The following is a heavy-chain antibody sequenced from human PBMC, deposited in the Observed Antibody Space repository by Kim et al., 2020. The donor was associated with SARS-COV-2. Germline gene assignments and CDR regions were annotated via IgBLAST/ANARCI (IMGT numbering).Heavy chain of an antibody. J-gene: IGHJ4*02. V-gene: IGHV3-30*01. Sequence: KGRFTISRDNSKTTLYLQMNSLRAEDTAVYYCARDLMRNTVYGSGSMRYWGQGTLVTVSS. D-gene: IGHD3-10*01. CDR3: ARDLMRNTVYGSGSMRY.